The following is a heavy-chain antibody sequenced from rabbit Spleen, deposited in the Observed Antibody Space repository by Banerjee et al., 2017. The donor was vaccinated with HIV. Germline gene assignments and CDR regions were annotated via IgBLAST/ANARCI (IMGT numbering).Heavy chain of an antibody. CDR2: VYNGDSGSRT. Sequence: QEQLVESGGGLVQPGGSLKLSCKASGFSFSSGYDMCWVRQAPGKGLEWIACVYNGDSGSRTYYATWAKGRFTISKTSSTTVTLQMTRLTAADTATYFCARYDGDWGEDLWGPGTLVTVS. D-gene: IGHD4-1*01. CDR3: ARYDGDWGEDL. V-gene: IGHV1S45*01. J-gene: IGHJ4*01. CDR1: GFSFSSGYD.